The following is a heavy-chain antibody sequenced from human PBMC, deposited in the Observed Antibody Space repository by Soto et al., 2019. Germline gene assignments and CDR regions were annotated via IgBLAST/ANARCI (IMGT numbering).Heavy chain of an antibody. CDR2: IIPIFGTA. Sequence: QVQLVQSGAEVKKPGSSVKVSCKASGGTFSSYAISWVRQAPGQGLEWMGGIIPIFGTANYAQKFQGRVTITXAEXTXKAYMELSSLRSEDTAVYYCARVDGGPTDYYYGMDVWGQGTTVTVSS. CDR3: ARVDGGPTDYYYGMDV. CDR1: GGTFSSYA. V-gene: IGHV1-69*05. D-gene: IGHD4-17*01. J-gene: IGHJ6*02.